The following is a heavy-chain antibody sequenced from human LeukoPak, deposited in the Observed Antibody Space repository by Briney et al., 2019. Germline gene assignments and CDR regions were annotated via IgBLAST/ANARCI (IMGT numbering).Heavy chain of an antibody. CDR3: ARHPSGSSFDY. J-gene: IGHJ4*02. V-gene: IGHV4-39*01. D-gene: IGHD1-26*01. CDR1: GGSIRSSSYY. CDR2: IHYTGST. Sequence: SETLSLTCSVSGGSIRSSSYYWGWIRQPPGKGLEWIGTIHYTGSTYYTPSLKSRVTVSVDTSNNQFSLKVSSVTAAGTAVYYCARHPSGSSFDYWGQGTLVAVSS.